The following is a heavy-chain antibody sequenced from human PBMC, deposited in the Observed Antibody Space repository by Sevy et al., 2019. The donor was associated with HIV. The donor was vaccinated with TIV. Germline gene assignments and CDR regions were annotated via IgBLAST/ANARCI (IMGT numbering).Heavy chain of an antibody. CDR1: GFTFTDYW. D-gene: IGHD3-3*01. CDR2: IKQDESEK. J-gene: IGHJ4*02. CDR3: AREVCGLIWRPYYFDS. V-gene: IGHV3-7*01. Sequence: GGSLRLSCAASGFTFTDYWMSWVRQTPGKGLEWVATIKQDESEKYYVDSVQGRFAISRDNGRNSVSLQMNGLRAEDTALYYCAREVCGLIWRPYYFDSWGQGTLVTVSS.